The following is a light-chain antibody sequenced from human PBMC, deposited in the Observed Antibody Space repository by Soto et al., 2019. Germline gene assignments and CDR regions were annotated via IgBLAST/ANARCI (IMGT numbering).Light chain of an antibody. CDR3: QQYNAWPRT. V-gene: IGKV3-15*01. J-gene: IGKJ1*01. CDR1: LSVSRN. Sequence: EIVMTQSPATLSVSPGERATLSCRASLSVSRNLAWYQQKPGQAPRLLIFDASTRATGIPARFSGSGSGTEFTLTITSPQPEDFGVYYCQQYNAWPRTFGQGTKVDIK. CDR2: DAS.